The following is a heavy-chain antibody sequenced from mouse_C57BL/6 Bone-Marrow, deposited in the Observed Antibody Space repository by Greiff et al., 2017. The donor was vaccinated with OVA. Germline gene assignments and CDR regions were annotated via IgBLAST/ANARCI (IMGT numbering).Heavy chain of an antibody. CDR1: GYTFTSYW. J-gene: IGHJ3*01. V-gene: IGHV1-55*01. CDR3: ARGWNYGSSYGAY. D-gene: IGHD1-1*01. CDR2: IYPGSGST. Sequence: QVQLQQPGAELVKPGASVKMSCKASGYTFTSYWITWVKQRPGQGLEWIGDIYPGSGSTNYNEKFKSKATLTVDTSSSTAYMQLSSLTSADSAVYYCARGWNYGSSYGAYWGQGTLVTVSA.